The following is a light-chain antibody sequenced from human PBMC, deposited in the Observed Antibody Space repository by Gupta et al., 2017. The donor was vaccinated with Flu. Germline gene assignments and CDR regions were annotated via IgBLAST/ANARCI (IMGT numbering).Light chain of an antibody. V-gene: IGLV1-44*01. Sequence: QSVLTLPPSPCGPPGQWGTFSCSGSSYNIGSNTVNWYQQLPGTAPKLLIYSNNQRPAGVPDRFSGSKSGTSASLAISGLQSEDEADYYCAAWDDSLNGLYVFGTGTKVTVL. CDR2: SNN. CDR3: AAWDDSLNGLYV. CDR1: SYNIGSNT. J-gene: IGLJ1*01.